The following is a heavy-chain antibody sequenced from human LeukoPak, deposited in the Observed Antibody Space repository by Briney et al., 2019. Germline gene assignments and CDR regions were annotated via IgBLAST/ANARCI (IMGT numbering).Heavy chain of an antibody. D-gene: IGHD3-16*01. CDR2: INHSGST. CDR1: GGSFSGYY. CDR3: ARVRVGVRDY. V-gene: IGHV4-34*01. Sequence: PSETLSLTCAVYGGSFSGYYWSWIRQPPGKGLEWIGEINHSGSTNYNPSLKSRVTISVDTSKNRFSLKLSSVIAADTAVYYCARVRVGVRDYWGQGTLVTVSS. J-gene: IGHJ4*02.